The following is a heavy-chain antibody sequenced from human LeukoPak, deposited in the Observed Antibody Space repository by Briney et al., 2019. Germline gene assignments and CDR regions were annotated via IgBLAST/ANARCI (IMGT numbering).Heavy chain of an antibody. Sequence: GGSLRLSCAASGFTFSSYEMNWARQAPGKGLEWVSYISSSGSTIYYADSVKGRFTISRNNAKNSLYLQMNSLRAEDTAVYYCAELGITMIGGVWGKGTTVTISS. V-gene: IGHV3-48*03. CDR1: GFTFSSYE. CDR2: ISSSGSTI. J-gene: IGHJ6*04. CDR3: AELGITMIGGV. D-gene: IGHD3-10*02.